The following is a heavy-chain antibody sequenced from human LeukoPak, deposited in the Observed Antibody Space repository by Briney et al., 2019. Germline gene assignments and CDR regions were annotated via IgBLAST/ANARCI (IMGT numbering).Heavy chain of an antibody. CDR3: ARDFSLQLTEFDY. Sequence: QTGGSLRLSCAASGFTFSSYAMHRVRQAPGKGLEWVAVISYDGSNKYYADSVKGRFTISRDNSKNTLYLQMNSLRAEDTAVYYCARDFSLQLTEFDYWGQGTLVTVSS. D-gene: IGHD5-18*01. CDR2: ISYDGSNK. CDR1: GFTFSSYA. V-gene: IGHV3-30-3*01. J-gene: IGHJ4*02.